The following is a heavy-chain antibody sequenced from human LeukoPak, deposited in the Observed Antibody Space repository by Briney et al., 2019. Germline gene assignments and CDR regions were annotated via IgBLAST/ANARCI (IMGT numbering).Heavy chain of an antibody. CDR3: AKAAPDTTYFDS. J-gene: IGHJ4*02. V-gene: IGHV3-23*01. Sequence: GGSLRLSCAASGFTFSSYAMSWVRQAPGKGLEWVSAISGSGGSIYYADSVKGRFTTSRDNSKNTLYLQVNSLRAVDTAVYFCAKAAPDTTYFDSWGQGTLVTVSS. D-gene: IGHD2/OR15-2a*01. CDR2: ISGSGGSI. CDR1: GFTFSSYA.